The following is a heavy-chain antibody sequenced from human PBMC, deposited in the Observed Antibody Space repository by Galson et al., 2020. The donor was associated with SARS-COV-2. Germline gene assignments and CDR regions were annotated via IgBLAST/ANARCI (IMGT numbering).Heavy chain of an antibody. CDR3: ARGDIDFWSGYYLDH. J-gene: IGHJ4*02. D-gene: IGHD3-3*01. V-gene: IGHV3-7*03. Sequence: GESLKISCAASGFTLSNYWMTWVRQAPGKGLEWVANIKQDGDEKNYVDSVKGRFAISRDNAENSLFLQMNSLRVEDTAVYYCARGDIDFWSGYYLDHWGQGTLVTVSS. CDR2: IKQDGDEK. CDR1: GFTLSNYW.